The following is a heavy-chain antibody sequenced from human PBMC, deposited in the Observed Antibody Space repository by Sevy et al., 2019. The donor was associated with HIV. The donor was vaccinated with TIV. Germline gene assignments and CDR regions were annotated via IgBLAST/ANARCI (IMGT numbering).Heavy chain of an antibody. D-gene: IGHD6-6*01. J-gene: IGHJ6*02. V-gene: IGHV3-23*01. CDR3: AKGGGIAARLPFYYGMDV. CDR2: VGSGGST. CDR1: GFTFSNYA. Sequence: GGSLRLSCAASGFTFSNYAMSWVRQAPGKGLEWVSGVGSGGSTYYADSLKGRFTISRDNSKTTLYLQMNSLRAEDTAVYYCAKGGGIAARLPFYYGMDVWGQGTTVTVSS.